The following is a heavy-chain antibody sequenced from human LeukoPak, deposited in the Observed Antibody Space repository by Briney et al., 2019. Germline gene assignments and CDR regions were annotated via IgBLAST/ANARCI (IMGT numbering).Heavy chain of an antibody. Sequence: SETLSLTCTVSGGSISSSYWSWIRQPPGKGLEWIGYIHYSGSTNYNPSLKSRATISVDTSKAHFSLKLSSATAADTAVYYCARHDPGWFDTWGQGTLVAVSS. V-gene: IGHV4-59*08. CDR1: GGSISSSY. D-gene: IGHD7-27*01. CDR3: ARHDPGWFDT. CDR2: IHYSGST. J-gene: IGHJ5*02.